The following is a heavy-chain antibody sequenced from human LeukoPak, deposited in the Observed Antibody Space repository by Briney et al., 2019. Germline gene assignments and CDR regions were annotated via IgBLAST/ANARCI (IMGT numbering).Heavy chain of an antibody. Sequence: ASVKVSCKASGGTFSSYAISWVRQAPGQGLEWMGGIIPIFGTANYAQKFQGRVTITADESTSTAYMELSSLRSEDTAVYYCARGINRNDDYVWGSYRLNYFDYWGQGTLVTVSS. CDR3: ARGINRNDDYVWGSYRLNYFDY. V-gene: IGHV1-69*13. CDR2: IIPIFGTA. J-gene: IGHJ4*02. D-gene: IGHD3-16*02. CDR1: GGTFSSYA.